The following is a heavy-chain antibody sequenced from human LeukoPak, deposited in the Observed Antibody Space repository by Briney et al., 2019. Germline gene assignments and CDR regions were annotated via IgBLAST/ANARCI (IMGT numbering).Heavy chain of an antibody. CDR2: IYHSGRT. V-gene: IGHV4-59*08. J-gene: IGHJ2*01. D-gene: IGHD7-27*01. CDR3: ARLASGELPPYWYFDL. Sequence: PSETLSPTCTVSGGSINGYYWSWVRQPPGKGLDWLGYIYHSGRTHYNASLKSRATISVDTSKNQLSLELSSVTAADTALYYCARLASGELPPYWYFDLWGRGAPVTVSS. CDR1: GGSINGYY.